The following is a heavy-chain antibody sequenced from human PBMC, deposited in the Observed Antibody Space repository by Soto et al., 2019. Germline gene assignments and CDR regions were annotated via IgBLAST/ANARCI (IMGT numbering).Heavy chain of an antibody. D-gene: IGHD6-19*01. J-gene: IGHJ6*02. CDR1: GYSVTSYW. CDR3: ARQAGYSSGWYWDYGMDV. V-gene: IGHV5-10-1*01. Sequence: XESLNISCKGSGYSVTSYWISWVRQMPGKGLEWMGRIDPSDSYTNYSPSFQGHVTISADKSISAAYLQWSSLKASDTAMYYCARQAGYSSGWYWDYGMDVWGQGTTVTVSS. CDR2: IDPSDSYT.